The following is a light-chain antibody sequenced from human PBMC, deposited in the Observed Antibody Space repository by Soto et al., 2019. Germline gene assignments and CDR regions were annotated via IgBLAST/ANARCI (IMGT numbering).Light chain of an antibody. J-gene: IGKJ2*01. CDR2: GAS. Sequence: EIVLTQSPGTLSLSPGERATLSCRASQSVTSNYLTWYKQKRGQAPRVLIYGASRRATGIPDRFSGSGSGTDFTLTISRLEPEDFAVYYCQQYDRSPGYTFGQGTKLEIK. CDR1: QSVTSNY. CDR3: QQYDRSPGYT. V-gene: IGKV3-20*01.